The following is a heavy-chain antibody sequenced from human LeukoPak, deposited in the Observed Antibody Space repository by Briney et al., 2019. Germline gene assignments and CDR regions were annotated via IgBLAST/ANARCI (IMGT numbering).Heavy chain of an antibody. V-gene: IGHV3-7*05. D-gene: IGHD3-22*01. CDR3: ARGSEYYDSSGYYGYWYFDL. CDR2: INQDGSEK. Sequence: GGSLRLSCAASGFTFSSYWMSWVRQAPGKGLEWVANINQDGSEKYYVDSVKGRFTISRDNAKNSLYLQMNSLRVEDTAVYYCARGSEYYDSSGYYGYWYFDLWGRGILVTVSS. CDR1: GFTFSSYW. J-gene: IGHJ2*01.